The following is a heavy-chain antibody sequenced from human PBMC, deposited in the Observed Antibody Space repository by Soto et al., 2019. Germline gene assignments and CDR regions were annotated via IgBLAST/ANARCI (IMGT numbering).Heavy chain of an antibody. V-gene: IGHV4-39*01. CDR2: IYYSGST. CDR3: ARHRLLSSGSDLRYWYFDL. J-gene: IGHJ2*01. D-gene: IGHD1-26*01. Sequence: QLQLQESGPGLVKPSETLSLTCTVSGGSISSSSYYWGWIRQPPGKGLEWIGSIYYSGSTYYNPSLMSRVTISVDTSKNQFSLKLRSVTAADTALYYCARHRLLSSGSDLRYWYFDLWGRGTLVTVSS. CDR1: GGSISSSSYY.